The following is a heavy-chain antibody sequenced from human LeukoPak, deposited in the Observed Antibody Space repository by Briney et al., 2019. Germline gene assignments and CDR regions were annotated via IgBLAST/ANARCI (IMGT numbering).Heavy chain of an antibody. V-gene: IGHV4-34*01. CDR3: AREDWYFDL. Sequence: PSETLSLTCTVSGGSIDNYCWSWIRQPPGEGLEWIGEINHSGSTNYSPSLKSRVTISLDTSKNQFFLKLNSVTAADTAVYYCAREDWYFDLWGRGTLVTVSS. J-gene: IGHJ2*01. CDR1: GGSIDNYC. CDR2: INHSGST.